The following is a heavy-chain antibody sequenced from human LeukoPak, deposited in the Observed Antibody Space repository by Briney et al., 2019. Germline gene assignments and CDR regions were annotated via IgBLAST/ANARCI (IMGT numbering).Heavy chain of an antibody. J-gene: IGHJ6*03. Sequence: GGSLRLSCAASGFTFSSYAMSWVRQAPGKGLEWVSATSGSGGSTYYADSVKGRFTISRDNSKNTLYLQMNSLRAEDTAVYYCXXGPAIAAAGTLGGWSLYYYYMDVWGKGTTVTVSS. V-gene: IGHV3-23*01. CDR3: XXGPAIAAAGTLGGWSLYYYYMDV. CDR2: TSGSGGST. CDR1: GFTFSSYA. D-gene: IGHD6-13*01.